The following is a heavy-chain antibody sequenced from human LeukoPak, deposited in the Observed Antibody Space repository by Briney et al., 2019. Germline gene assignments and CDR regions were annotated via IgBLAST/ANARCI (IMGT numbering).Heavy chain of an antibody. J-gene: IGHJ5*02. CDR2: IYDSGST. Sequence: SETLSLTCTVSGGSISSDYWSWIRQPPGKGLEWMGYIYDSGSTNYNPSLKSRVTISGDTSKNQFSLKLSSVTAADTAVYYCAGATTMYNWFDPWGQGTLVTVSS. CDR1: GGSISSDY. D-gene: IGHD4-17*01. CDR3: AGATTMYNWFDP. V-gene: IGHV4-59*01.